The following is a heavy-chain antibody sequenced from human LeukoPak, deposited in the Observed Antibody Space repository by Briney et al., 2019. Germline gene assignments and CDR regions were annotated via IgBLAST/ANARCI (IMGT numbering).Heavy chain of an antibody. CDR2: INHSGST. J-gene: IGHJ4*02. CDR1: GGPFSGYY. V-gene: IGHV4-34*01. CDR3: ASAARRVLPFDY. D-gene: IGHD6-13*01. Sequence: SETLSLTCAVYGGPFSGYYWSWIRQPPGKGLEWIGEINHSGSTNYNPSLKSRVTISVDTSKNQFSLKLSSVTAADTAVYYCASAARRVLPFDYWGQGTLVTVSS.